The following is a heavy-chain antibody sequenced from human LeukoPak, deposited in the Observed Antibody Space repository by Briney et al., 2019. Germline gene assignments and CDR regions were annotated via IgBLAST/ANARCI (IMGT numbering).Heavy chain of an antibody. J-gene: IGHJ6*02. CDR2: IYTSGST. V-gene: IGHV4-4*07. D-gene: IGHD1-26*01. CDR3: ARQDPSYYPYYYYGMDV. CDR1: GGSISSYY. Sequence: SETLSLTCTVSGGSISSYYWSWIRQPAGKGLEWIGRIYTSGSTNYNPSLKSRVTISVDTSKNQFSLKLSSVTAADTAVYYCARQDPSYYPYYYYGMDVWGQGTTVTVSS.